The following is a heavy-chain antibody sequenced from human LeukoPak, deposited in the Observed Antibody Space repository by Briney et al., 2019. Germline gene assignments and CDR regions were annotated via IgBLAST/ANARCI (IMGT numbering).Heavy chain of an antibody. V-gene: IGHV3-30-3*01. J-gene: IGHJ5*02. CDR2: ISYDGSNK. D-gene: IGHD1-14*01. CDR1: GFTFSSYA. CDR3: ASLPPPNEPFDP. Sequence: PGGSLRLSCAASGFTFSSYAMHWVRQAPGKGLEWVAVISYDGSNKYYADSVKGRFTISRDNSKNTLYLQMNSLRAGDTAVYYCASLPPPNEPFDPWGQGTLVTVSS.